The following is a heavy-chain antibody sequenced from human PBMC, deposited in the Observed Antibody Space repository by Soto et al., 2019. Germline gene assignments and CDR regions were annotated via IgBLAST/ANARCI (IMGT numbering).Heavy chain of an antibody. CDR3: ATNKVVISDFDY. J-gene: IGHJ4*02. CDR2: IYYSGST. Sequence: QLQLQESGPGLVKPSETLSLTCTVSGGSISSSSYYWGWIRQPPGKGLEWIGSIYYSGSTYYNPSLSSRVTISVDTPKSQFSLKLSSVTAADTAVYYGATNKVVISDFDYWVQGTLVTVSA. V-gene: IGHV4-39*01. D-gene: IGHD3-22*01. CDR1: GGSISSSSYY.